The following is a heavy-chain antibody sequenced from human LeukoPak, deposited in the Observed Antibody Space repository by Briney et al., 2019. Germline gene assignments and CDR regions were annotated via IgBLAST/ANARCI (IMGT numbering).Heavy chain of an antibody. D-gene: IGHD4-17*01. Sequence: GASVKVSCKASGYTFTSYDINWVRQATGQGLEWMGWMNPNSGNTGYAQKFQGRVTITRNTSISTAYMELSSLRSEDTAVYYCARDKGYGDYPGDAFDIWGQGTMVTVSS. J-gene: IGHJ3*02. CDR3: ARDKGYGDYPGDAFDI. V-gene: IGHV1-8*03. CDR1: GYTFTSYD. CDR2: MNPNSGNT.